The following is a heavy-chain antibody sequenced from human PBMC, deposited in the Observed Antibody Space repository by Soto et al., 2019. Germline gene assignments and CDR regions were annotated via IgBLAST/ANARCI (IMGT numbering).Heavy chain of an antibody. CDR2: IYYSGST. CDR3: SAGVRAAVAGTFHFDY. V-gene: IGHV4-31*03. D-gene: IGHD6-19*01. Sequence: PSETLSLTCTVSGVSISSGGYYWSWIRQHPGKGLEWIGYIYYSGSTYYNPSLKSRVTISVDTSKNQFSLKLSSVTAADTAVYYCSAGVRAAVAGTFHFDYWGQGTLVTVSS. J-gene: IGHJ4*02. CDR1: GVSISSGGYY.